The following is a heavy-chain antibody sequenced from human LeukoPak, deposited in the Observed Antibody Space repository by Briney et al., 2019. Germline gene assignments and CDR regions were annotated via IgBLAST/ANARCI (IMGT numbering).Heavy chain of an antibody. Sequence: GVSLRLSCAASGFTFSSYAMSWVRQAPGKGLEWVSGISGSDSSTYYADSVKGRFTISRDNAKNTLYLQMNSLRAEDTAVYYCARPPGYSSSWTFGYWGQGTLVTVSS. V-gene: IGHV3-23*01. CDR1: GFTFSSYA. CDR3: ARPPGYSSSWTFGY. J-gene: IGHJ4*02. D-gene: IGHD6-13*01. CDR2: ISGSDSST.